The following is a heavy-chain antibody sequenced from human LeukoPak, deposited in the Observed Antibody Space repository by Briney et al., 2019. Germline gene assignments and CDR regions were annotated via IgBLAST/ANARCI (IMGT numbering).Heavy chain of an antibody. V-gene: IGHV4-4*07. CDR2: VYTSGST. J-gene: IGHJ4*02. D-gene: IGHD3-10*01. CDR1: SGSISSYY. Sequence: PSETLSLTCTVSSGSISSYYWSWIRQPAGKGLEWIGRVYTSGSTNYNPSLESRVTMSVDTSKNQFSLKLSSVTAADTAVYYCARRWSGENLFDYWGQGALVTVSS. CDR3: ARRWSGENLFDY.